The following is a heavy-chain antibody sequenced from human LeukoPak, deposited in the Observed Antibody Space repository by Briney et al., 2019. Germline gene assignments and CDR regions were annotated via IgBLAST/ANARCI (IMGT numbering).Heavy chain of an antibody. D-gene: IGHD3-10*01. J-gene: IGHJ6*03. CDR3: ARVVGYYYYYMDV. V-gene: IGHV3-11*01. CDR2: ISSSGSTI. CDR1: GFTFSDYY. Sequence: GGSLRLSCAASGFTFSDYYMSWIRQAPGKGLERVSYISSSGSTIYYADSVKGRFTISRDNAKNSLYLQMNSLRAEDTAVYYCARVVGYYYYYMDVWGKGTTVTVSS.